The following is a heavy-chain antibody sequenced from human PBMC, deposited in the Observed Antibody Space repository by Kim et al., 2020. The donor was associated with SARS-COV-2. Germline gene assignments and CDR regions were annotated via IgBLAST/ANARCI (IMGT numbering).Heavy chain of an antibody. V-gene: IGHV3-30*04. CDR1: GFTFSSYA. CDR3: AREGWLDFFSSGMDV. J-gene: IGHJ6*02. D-gene: IGHD6-19*01. Sequence: GGSLRLSCAASGFTFSSYAMHWVRQAPGKGLEWVAVISYDGSNKYYADSVKGRFTISRDNSKNTLYLQMNSLRAEDTAVYYCAREGWLDFFSSGMDVWGQGTTVTVSS. CDR2: ISYDGSNK.